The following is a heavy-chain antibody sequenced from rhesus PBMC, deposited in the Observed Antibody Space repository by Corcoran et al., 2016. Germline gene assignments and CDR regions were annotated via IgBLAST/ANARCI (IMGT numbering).Heavy chain of an antibody. Sequence: QVQLQQWGEGLVKPSETLSLTCAVYGGSIRVYYYWRWIRQPPGKGLEWIGFIYGNSASTNYTPSIKNRVTISKDTSKNQFFLKLSSVTAADTAVYYCARGKRWLENHDAFDFWGQGLRVTVSS. V-gene: IGHV4-73*01. CDR3: ARGKRWLENHDAFDF. CDR1: GGSIRVYYY. CDR2: IYGNSAST. D-gene: IGHD6-37*01. J-gene: IGHJ3*01.